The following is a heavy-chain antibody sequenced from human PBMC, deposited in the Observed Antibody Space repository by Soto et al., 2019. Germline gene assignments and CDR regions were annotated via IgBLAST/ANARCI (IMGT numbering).Heavy chain of an antibody. V-gene: IGHV3-23*01. CDR3: AKPLVGSCWPLFDY. CDR1: GFIFSSYP. CDR2: ISGSGSNT. D-gene: IGHD6-19*01. J-gene: IGHJ4*02. Sequence: EVQLLESGGGLVQPGGSLRLSCAASGFIFSSYPMSWVRQAPGKGPEWVSSISGSGSNTFYADSVKGRFTISRDNSKNTLYLQMNSLRAEDTARYFCAKPLVGSCWPLFDYLGQGALVSVSS.